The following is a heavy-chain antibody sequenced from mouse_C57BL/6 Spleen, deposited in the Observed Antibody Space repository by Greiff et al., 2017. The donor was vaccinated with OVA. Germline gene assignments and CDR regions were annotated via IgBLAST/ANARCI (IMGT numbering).Heavy chain of an antibody. J-gene: IGHJ2*01. CDR2: ISDGGSYT. V-gene: IGHV5-4*01. Sequence: EVKLVESGGGLVKPGGSLKLSCAASGFTFSSYAMSWVRQTPEKRLEWVATISDGGSYTYYPDNVKGRFTISRDNAKNNLYLQMSHLKSEDTAMYYCARDQGYDYLYYFDYWGQGTTLTVSS. D-gene: IGHD2-4*01. CDR1: GFTFSSYA. CDR3: ARDQGYDYLYYFDY.